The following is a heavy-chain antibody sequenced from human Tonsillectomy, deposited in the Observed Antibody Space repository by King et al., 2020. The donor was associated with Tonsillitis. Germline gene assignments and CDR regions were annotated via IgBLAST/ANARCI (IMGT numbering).Heavy chain of an antibody. D-gene: IGHD3-22*01. J-gene: IGHJ3*01. CDR2: ITGGEEHI. Sequence: QLVQSGGVLVKPGGSLRLSCATSGFTFSQYDMHWVRQAPGKGLEWVSSITGGEEHIYYADSLKGRFTISRDNAKNSLYLQMNYLRAEDTAVYFCAKDKGADYYDSGRGAFDFWGQGTMVTVSS. CDR3: AKDKGADYYDSGRGAFDF. CDR1: GFTFSQYD. V-gene: IGHV3-21*01.